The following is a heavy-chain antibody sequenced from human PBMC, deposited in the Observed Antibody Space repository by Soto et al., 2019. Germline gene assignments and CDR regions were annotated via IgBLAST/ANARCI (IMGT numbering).Heavy chain of an antibody. D-gene: IGHD3-3*01. Sequence: GGSLRLSCAASGFTVSSKYMSWVRQAPGKGLEWVGRIKSKTDGGTTDYAAPVKGRFTISRDDSKNTLYLQMNSLKTEDTAVYYCTRAKFLEWLLSPTYFDYWGQGTLVTVSS. V-gene: IGHV3-15*01. CDR1: GFTVSSKY. CDR3: TRAKFLEWLLSPTYFDY. J-gene: IGHJ4*02. CDR2: IKSKTDGGTT.